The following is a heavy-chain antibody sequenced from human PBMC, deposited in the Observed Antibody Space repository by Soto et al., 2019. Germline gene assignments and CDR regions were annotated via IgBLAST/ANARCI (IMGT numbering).Heavy chain of an antibody. CDR3: ANFKLGGGWYYFDY. V-gene: IGHV3-23*01. Sequence: GGSLRLSCAASGFTFSSCAMSWVRQAPGKGLEWVSAISGSGGSTYYADSVKGRFTISRDNSKNTLYLQMNSLRAEDTAVYYCANFKLGGGWYYFDYWGQGTLVTVSS. J-gene: IGHJ4*02. CDR1: GFTFSSCA. D-gene: IGHD6-19*01. CDR2: ISGSGGST.